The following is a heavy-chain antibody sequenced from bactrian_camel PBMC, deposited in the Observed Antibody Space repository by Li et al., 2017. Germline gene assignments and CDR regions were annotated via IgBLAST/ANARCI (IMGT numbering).Heavy chain of an antibody. J-gene: IGHJ4*01. CDR1: GYTYNRQC. CDR2: PLTGPGNT. CDR3: ATDRDVNVPPSLALDSHRYNY. V-gene: IGHV3S1*01. Sequence: HVQLVESGGGSVQAGGSLTLSCTASGYTYNRQCMVWFRQRPGKEREGVARPLTGPGNTYYANSVKGRFTISRDNAKNTLYLQMNSLKPEDTGMYYCATDRDVNVPPSLALDSHRYNYWGQGTQVTVS.